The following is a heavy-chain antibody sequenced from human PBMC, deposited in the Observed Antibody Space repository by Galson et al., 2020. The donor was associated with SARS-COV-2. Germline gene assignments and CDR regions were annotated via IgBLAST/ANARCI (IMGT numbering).Heavy chain of an antibody. CDR1: GFTFDDYA. CDR2: ISWNSGSI. J-gene: IGHJ6*02. V-gene: IGHV3-9*01. Sequence: SLRLSCAASGFTFDDYAMHWVRQAPGKGLEWVSGISWNSGSIGYADSVKGRFTISRDNAKNSLYLQMNSLRAEDTALYYCATDLGNYYGSGSPRLDVWGQGTTVTVSS. CDR3: ATDLGNYYGSGSPRLDV. D-gene: IGHD3-10*01.